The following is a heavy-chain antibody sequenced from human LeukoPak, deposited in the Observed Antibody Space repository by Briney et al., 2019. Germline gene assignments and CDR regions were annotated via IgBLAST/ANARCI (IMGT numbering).Heavy chain of an antibody. Sequence: PSETLSLTCTVSGDSISSSDGFWGWIRQPPGKGLEWIGSFYYSGSTYFNPSLRSRVTISVDTSKNQFSLRLNSVTAADTAVYYCARHSSSWVFVYWGQGTLVTVSS. V-gene: IGHV4-39*01. CDR3: ARHSSSWVFVY. D-gene: IGHD6-13*01. CDR2: FYYSGST. J-gene: IGHJ4*02. CDR1: GDSISSSDGF.